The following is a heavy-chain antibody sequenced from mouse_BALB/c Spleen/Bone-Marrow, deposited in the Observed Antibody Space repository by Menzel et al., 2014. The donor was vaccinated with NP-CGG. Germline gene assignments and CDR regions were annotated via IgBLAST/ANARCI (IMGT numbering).Heavy chain of an antibody. D-gene: IGHD2-2*01. Sequence: VQLQQSGAELTRPGASVKMSCKASGYTFTTXTXHWVKQRPGQGLEWIGYINPSSGYTNYNQKFKDKATLTADKSSSTAYMQLSSLTSEDSAVYFCAKRDIYYGYDGNAMDYWGQGTSVTVSS. J-gene: IGHJ4*01. V-gene: IGHV1-4*01. CDR1: GYTFTTXT. CDR3: AKRDIYYGYDGNAMDY. CDR2: INPSSGYT.